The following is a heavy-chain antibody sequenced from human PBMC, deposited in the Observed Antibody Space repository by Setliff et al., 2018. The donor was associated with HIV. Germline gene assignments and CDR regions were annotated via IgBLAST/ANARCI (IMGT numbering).Heavy chain of an antibody. Sequence: SVKVSCKASGGTFSSYAISWARQAPGQGLEWMGGIIPIFGTANYAQKFQGRVTITADESTSTAYMELSSLRSEDTAVYYCARDKGDSYGTPFFDYWARERWSPSPQ. CDR1: GGTFSSYA. D-gene: IGHD5-18*01. CDR2: IIPIFGTA. CDR3: ARDKGDSYGTPFFDY. J-gene: IGHJ4*02. V-gene: IGHV1-69*13.